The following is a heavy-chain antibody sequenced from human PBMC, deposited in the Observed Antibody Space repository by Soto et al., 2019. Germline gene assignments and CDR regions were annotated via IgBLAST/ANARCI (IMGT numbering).Heavy chain of an antibody. V-gene: IGHV4-59*01. CDR1: GGSISSYY. D-gene: IGHD3-3*01. CDR2: IYYSGST. Sequence: PSETLSLTCTVSGGSISSYYWSWIRQPPGKGLEWIGYIYYSGSTNYNPSLKSRVTISVGTSKNQFSLKLSSVTAADTAVYYCARGSSKYDFWSGYELNYWGQGTLVTVSS. J-gene: IGHJ4*02. CDR3: ARGSSKYDFWSGYELNY.